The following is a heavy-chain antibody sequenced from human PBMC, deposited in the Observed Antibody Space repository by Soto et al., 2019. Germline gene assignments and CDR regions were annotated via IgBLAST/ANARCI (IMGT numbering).Heavy chain of an antibody. J-gene: IGHJ4*02. CDR1: GFTFNNYA. Sequence: GGSLRLSCAASGFTFNNYAMNWVRQAPGRGLEWVSTISGSGITIYYADSVKGRFTISRDNAKNSLYLQMNSLRAEDTAVYYCARDLVRGVIIPFDYWGQGTLVTVSS. CDR2: ISGSGITI. CDR3: ARDLVRGVIIPFDY. D-gene: IGHD3-10*01. V-gene: IGHV3-21*04.